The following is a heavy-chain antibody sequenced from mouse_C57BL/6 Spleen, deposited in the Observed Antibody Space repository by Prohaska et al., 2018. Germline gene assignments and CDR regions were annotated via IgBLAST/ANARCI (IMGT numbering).Heavy chain of an antibody. CDR2: IHPNSGST. CDR1: GYTFTSYW. CDR3: ARSGLPGYFDV. J-gene: IGHJ1*03. Sequence: QVQLQQPGAELVKPGASVKLSCKASGYTFTSYWMHWVKQRPGQGLEWIGMIHPNSGSTDYNEKFKSKATLTVDKSSSTAYMQLSSLTSEDSAVYYCARSGLPGYFDVWGTGTTVTVSS. D-gene: IGHD3-1*01. V-gene: IGHV1-64*01.